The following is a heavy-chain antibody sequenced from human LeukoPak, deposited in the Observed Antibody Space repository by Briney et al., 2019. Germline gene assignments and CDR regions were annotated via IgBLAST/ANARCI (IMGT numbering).Heavy chain of an antibody. J-gene: IGHJ6*03. V-gene: IGHV3-23*01. CDR2: ISGSGGST. D-gene: IGHD3-3*02. CDR1: GFTFSSYA. Sequence: PGGSLRLSCAASGFTFSSYAMSWVRQAPGKGLEWVSAISGSGGSTYYADSVKGRFTISRDNSKNTLYLQMNSLRAEDTAVYYCARASSSLGFLEWRYYYYMDVWGKGTTVTVSS. CDR3: ARASSSLGFLEWRYYYYMDV.